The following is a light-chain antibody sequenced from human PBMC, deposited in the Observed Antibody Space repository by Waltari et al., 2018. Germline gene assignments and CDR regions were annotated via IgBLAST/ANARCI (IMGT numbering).Light chain of an antibody. J-gene: IGLJ2*01. CDR1: SSNTGAGDD. Sequence: QSVLTQPPSVSGAPGQRVTISCTRSSSNTGAGDDLHWYQQLPGTAPKLLIYGNSNRPSGVPDRFSGSKSGTSASLAITGLQAEDEADYYCQSYDSSLSGSVFGGGTKLTVL. CDR2: GNS. CDR3: QSYDSSLSGSV. V-gene: IGLV1-40*01.